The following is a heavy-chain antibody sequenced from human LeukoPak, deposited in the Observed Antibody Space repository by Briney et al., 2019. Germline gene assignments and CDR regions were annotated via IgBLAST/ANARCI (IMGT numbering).Heavy chain of an antibody. J-gene: IGHJ4*02. V-gene: IGHV3-23*01. D-gene: IGHD3-9*01. Sequence: GGSLRLSCAASGFTFSNYAMSWVRQAPGKGLEWVSAIGGRGGGTYYADSVKGRFTVSRDDSKNTLYLQMNSLRAEDTAVYYCAKWGDYDILTGYYDSDYWGQGTLVTVS. CDR2: IGGRGGGT. CDR1: GFTFSNYA. CDR3: AKWGDYDILTGYYDSDY.